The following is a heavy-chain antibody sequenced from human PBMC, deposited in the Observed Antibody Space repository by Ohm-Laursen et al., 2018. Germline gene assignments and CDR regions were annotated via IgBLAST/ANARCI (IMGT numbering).Heavy chain of an antibody. D-gene: IGHD5-18*01. V-gene: IGHV4-4*07. CDR3: VVSEIRYSFTYLADF. CDR2: MYAPGNL. J-gene: IGHJ4*02. CDR1: GDSINNYY. Sequence: GTLSLTCTVSGDSINNYYWSWIRQPAGKGLEWIGRMYAPGNLNYNPSLDSRATMSVDTSRNQFYLKMTSVTAADTAVYYCVVSEIRYSFTYLADFWGQGILVTVPS.